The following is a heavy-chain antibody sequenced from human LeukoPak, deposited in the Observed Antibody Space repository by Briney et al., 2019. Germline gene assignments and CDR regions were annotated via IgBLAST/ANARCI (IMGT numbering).Heavy chain of an antibody. J-gene: IGHJ3*02. CDR1: GFRFSYHD. D-gene: IGHD1-14*01. CDR2: IGAAGAHT. V-gene: IGHV3-64*02. Sequence: GGSLRLSCAASGFRFSYHDMHWVRQAPGKGLEFVSSIGAAGAHTFYADSVKGRFTISRDNFQSTMYLQMDGLRPEDSAVYYCARELGGTKTGGFDNWGQGTVVTVSS. CDR3: ARELGGTKTGGFDN.